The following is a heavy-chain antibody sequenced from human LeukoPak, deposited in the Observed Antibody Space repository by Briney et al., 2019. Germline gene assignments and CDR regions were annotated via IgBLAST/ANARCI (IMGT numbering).Heavy chain of an antibody. CDR2: INHSGST. CDR3: ARCRRGQDIVVVPAAPRGVYFDY. D-gene: IGHD2-2*01. CDR1: GGSFSGYY. J-gene: IGHJ4*02. V-gene: IGHV4-34*01. Sequence: PSETLSLTCAVYGGSFSGYYWSWIRQPPGKGLEWIGEINHSGSTNYNPSLKSRVTISVDTSKNQFSLKLSSVTAADTAVYYCARCRRGQDIVVVPAAPRGVYFDYWGQGTLVTVSS.